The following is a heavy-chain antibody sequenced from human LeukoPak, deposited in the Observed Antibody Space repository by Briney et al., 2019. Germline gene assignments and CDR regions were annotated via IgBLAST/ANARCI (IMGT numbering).Heavy chain of an antibody. V-gene: IGHV3-53*04. D-gene: IGHD3-10*01. CDR1: GFTVSSNY. CDR3: ARVRWFGELRYYYGMDV. J-gene: IGHJ6*02. Sequence: TGGSLRLSCAASGFTVSSNYMRWVRQAPGKGLEWVSVIYSGGSTYYADSVKGRFTISRHNSKNTLYLQMNSLRAEDTAVYYCARVRWFGELRYYYGMDVWGQGTTVTVSS. CDR2: IYSGGST.